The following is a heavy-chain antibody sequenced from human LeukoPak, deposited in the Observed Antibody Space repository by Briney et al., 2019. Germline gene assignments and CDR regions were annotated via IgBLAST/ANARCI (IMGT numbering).Heavy chain of an antibody. D-gene: IGHD3-3*01. V-gene: IGHV3-7*03. Sequence: GGSLRLSCTASGFIFSTSWMTWVRQAPGKGLEWVANINLDGSEKYYVDSVKGRFTISRDNSKNTLYLQMNSLRAEDTAVYYCAKARPSISYDFWSGYSYFDYWGQGTLVTVSS. CDR3: AKARPSISYDFWSGYSYFDY. CDR1: GFIFSTSW. CDR2: INLDGSEK. J-gene: IGHJ4*02.